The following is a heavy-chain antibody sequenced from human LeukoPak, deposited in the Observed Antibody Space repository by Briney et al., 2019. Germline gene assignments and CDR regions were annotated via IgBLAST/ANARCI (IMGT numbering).Heavy chain of an antibody. Sequence: GGSLRLSCAASGFTFSNAWMSWVRQAPGKGLEWVGRIKSKTDGGTTDYAAPVKGRFTISRDGSKNTLYLQMNSLKTEDTAVYYCTTDDSGYDYYFDYWGQGTLVTVSS. CDR3: TTDDSGYDYYFDY. CDR2: IKSKTDGGTT. CDR1: GFTFSNAW. J-gene: IGHJ4*02. D-gene: IGHD5-12*01. V-gene: IGHV3-15*01.